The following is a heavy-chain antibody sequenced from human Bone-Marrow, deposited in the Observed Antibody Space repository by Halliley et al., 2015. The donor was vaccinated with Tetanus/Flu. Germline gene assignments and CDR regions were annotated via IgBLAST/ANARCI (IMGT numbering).Heavy chain of an antibody. J-gene: IGHJ4*02. CDR3: AREFWETGHTFDH. CDR2: IKDDGSEK. V-gene: IGHV3-7*04. D-gene: IGHD1-1*01. Sequence: WVANIKDDGSEKTYVDSVTGRFTISRDNAKNSLYLQMNSLRVEDTAVYYCAREFWETGHTFDHWGQGTLVTVSS.